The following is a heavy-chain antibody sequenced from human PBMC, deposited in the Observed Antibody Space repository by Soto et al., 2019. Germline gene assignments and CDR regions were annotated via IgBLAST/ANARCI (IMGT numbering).Heavy chain of an antibody. V-gene: IGHV4-59*08. CDR2: IYYGGTT. D-gene: IGHD4-4*01. CDR1: EDSISHNY. Sequence: ALEIMSLTCSVVEDSISHNYRYLIRPPPGKGLESVGYIYYGGTTSYNPSLKSRVTISLETSKSQFPLRLTSVTAADTAVYYCARLGNYYQSLDPWGPGTLVTVSS. CDR3: ARLGNYYQSLDP. J-gene: IGHJ5*02.